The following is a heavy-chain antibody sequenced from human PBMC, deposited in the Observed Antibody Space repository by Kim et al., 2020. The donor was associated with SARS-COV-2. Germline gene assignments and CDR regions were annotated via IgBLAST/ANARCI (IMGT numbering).Heavy chain of an antibody. CDR3: ARSGGYSYYGIDL. J-gene: IGHJ6*02. CDR1: GFSISRNY. V-gene: IGHV3-53*01. Sequence: GGSLRLSCAASGFSISRNYMTWVRKAPGEGLEWGSVIYSGGSTLYADSVQGRFTVSRDISKSTVYLQMNSLRADDTAVYYCARSGGYSYYGIDLWGQGTTVTVAS. D-gene: IGHD5-12*01. CDR2: IYSGGST.